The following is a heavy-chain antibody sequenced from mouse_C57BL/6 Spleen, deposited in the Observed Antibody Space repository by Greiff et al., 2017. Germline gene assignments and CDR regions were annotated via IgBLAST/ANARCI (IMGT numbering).Heavy chain of an antibody. Sequence: VQLQQSGPELVKPGDSVKISCKASGYSFTGYFMNWVMQSHGKSLEWIGRINPYNGGTFYNQKFKGKATLTVDKSSSTAHMELRSLTSEDSAVDYCARGLRRGDYAMDYWGQGTSVTVSS. CDR1: GYSFTGYF. CDR3: ARGLRRGDYAMDY. CDR2: INPYNGGT. J-gene: IGHJ4*01. V-gene: IGHV1-20*01. D-gene: IGHD3-1*01.